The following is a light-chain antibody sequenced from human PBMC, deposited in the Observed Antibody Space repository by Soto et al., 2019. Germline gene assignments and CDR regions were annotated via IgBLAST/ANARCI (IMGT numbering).Light chain of an antibody. CDR3: QQYNNWPFT. Sequence: EIVMTQSPATLSVSPGERATLSCRASQSISSNLAWYQQKPGQAPRLLIYGASTRATGIPATFSGSGSGTDFTFTISSLQSEDFAVYYCQQYNNWPFTFGPGTKVDIK. V-gene: IGKV3-15*01. J-gene: IGKJ3*01. CDR1: QSISSN. CDR2: GAS.